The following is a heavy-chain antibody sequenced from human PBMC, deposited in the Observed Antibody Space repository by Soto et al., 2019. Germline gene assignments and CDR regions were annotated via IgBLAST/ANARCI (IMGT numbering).Heavy chain of an antibody. CDR1: GYTFSSYD. J-gene: IGHJ5*02. CDR3: ARERNGLDP. CDR2: MNPNSGNT. D-gene: IGHD1-26*01. V-gene: IGHV1-8*01. Sequence: QVQLVQSGAEVKKPGASVKVSCKASGYTFSSYDINWVRQATGQGLEWMGWMNPNSGNTAYAQKVQGRVTMTRNTSISTAYMALSSLRTEDTAVYYCARERNGLDPWGQGTLVTVSS.